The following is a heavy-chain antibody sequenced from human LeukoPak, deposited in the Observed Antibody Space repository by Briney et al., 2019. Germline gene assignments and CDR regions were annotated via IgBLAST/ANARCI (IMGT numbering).Heavy chain of an antibody. V-gene: IGHV3-49*03. CDR1: GFTFGDYA. CDR3: TRDLGDIVVVVAATEPWFDP. Sequence: GGSLRLSCTASGFTFGDYAMSWFRQAPGKGLEWVGFIRSKAYGGTTEYAASVKGRFTISRGDSKSIAYLQMNSLKTEDTAVYYCTRDLGDIVVVVAATEPWFDPWGQGTLVTVSS. CDR2: IRSKAYGGTT. J-gene: IGHJ5*02. D-gene: IGHD2-15*01.